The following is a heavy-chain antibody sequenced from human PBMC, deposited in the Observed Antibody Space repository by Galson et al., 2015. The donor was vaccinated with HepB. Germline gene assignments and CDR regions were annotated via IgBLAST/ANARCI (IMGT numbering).Heavy chain of an antibody. CDR2: IWYDGSNK. CDR1: GFTFSSYG. D-gene: IGHD6-19*01. CDR3: ARAGGAIAVAGTDAFDF. J-gene: IGHJ3*01. V-gene: IGHV3-33*08. Sequence: SLRLSCAASGFTFSSYGMHWVRQAPGKGLEWVAVIWYDGSNKYYADSVKGRLTISRDNSKNTLYLQMNSLRAEDTAVYYCARAGGAIAVAGTDAFDFWGQGTMVTVSS.